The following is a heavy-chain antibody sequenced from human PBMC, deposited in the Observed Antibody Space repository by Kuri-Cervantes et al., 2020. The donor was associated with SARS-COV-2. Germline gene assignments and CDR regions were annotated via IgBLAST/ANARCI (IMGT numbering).Heavy chain of an antibody. CDR1: GGTFSSYG. D-gene: IGHD3-22*01. J-gene: IGHJ6*03. V-gene: IGHV1-69*13. CDR2: IIPPFGTA. Sequence: SVKVSCKASGGTFSSYGFSWVRQAPGQGLEWMGGIIPPFGTANYAQKFQGRVTITADESTSTANMELSSLRSEDTAVYYCALGYWGSGYPRNYYHMDVWGKGTTVTVSS. CDR3: ALGYWGSGYPRNYYHMDV.